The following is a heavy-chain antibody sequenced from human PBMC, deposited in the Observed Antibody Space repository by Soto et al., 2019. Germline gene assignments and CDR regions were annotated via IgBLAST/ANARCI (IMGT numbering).Heavy chain of an antibody. CDR1: GGSISSYY. V-gene: IGHV4-59*01. Sequence: SETLSLTCTVSGGSISSYYWSWIRQPPGKGLEWIGYIYYSGSTNYNPSLKSRVTISVDTSKNQFSLKLSSVTATNTAVYYCASIAAQALAFDIWGHETMLT. J-gene: IGHJ4*01. CDR2: IYYSGST. D-gene: IGHD6-6*01. CDR3: ASIAAQALAFDI.